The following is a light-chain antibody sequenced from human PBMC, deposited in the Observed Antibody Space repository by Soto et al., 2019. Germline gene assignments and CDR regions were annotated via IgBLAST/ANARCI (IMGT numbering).Light chain of an antibody. CDR3: YSYTASDIWV. V-gene: IGLV2-11*01. CDR2: AVS. CDR1: NSDVGRYNF. J-gene: IGLJ3*02. Sequence: QSVLTQPRSVSGSPGQSVTISCTGTNSDVGRYNFVSWYQQLPGKAPKLLISAVSQRPSGVPDRFSGSKSGNTASLTISGLQADDGADYFCYSYTASDIWVFGGGTQLTVL.